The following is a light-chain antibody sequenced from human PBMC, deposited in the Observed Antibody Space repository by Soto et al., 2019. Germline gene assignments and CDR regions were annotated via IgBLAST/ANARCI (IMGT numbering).Light chain of an antibody. CDR3: QEYDDSPPWT. CDR2: GAS. V-gene: IGKV3-20*01. CDR1: QSIGSGS. Sequence: EIVLTQSPGTLSLSPGERAALSCRASQSIGSGSLAWYQQRPGQAPWLLVYGASSRATGVPDRFSGSGSGTDFTLTISRLEPEDFAVYYCQEYDDSPPWTFGQGTKVEIK. J-gene: IGKJ1*01.